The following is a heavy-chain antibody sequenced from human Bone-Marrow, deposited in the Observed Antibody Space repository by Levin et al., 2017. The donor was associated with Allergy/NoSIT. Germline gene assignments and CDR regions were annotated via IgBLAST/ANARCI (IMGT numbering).Heavy chain of an antibody. Sequence: GESPKISCAASGFTFSSYSMNWVRQAPGKGLEWVSFISSSSGYIYYADSVKGRFTISRDNAKSSLYLQMNSLTAEDSAVYYCARITVWGTVSPERRDSWGQGVLVTVSS. CDR3: ARITVWGTVSPERRDS. CDR1: GFTFSSYS. J-gene: IGHJ4*02. CDR2: ISSSSGYI. V-gene: IGHV3-21*01. D-gene: IGHD3-16*01.